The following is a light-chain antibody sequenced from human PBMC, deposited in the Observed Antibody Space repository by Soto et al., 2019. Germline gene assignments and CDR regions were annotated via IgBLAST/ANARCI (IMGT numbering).Light chain of an antibody. J-gene: IGKJ4*01. CDR1: QYVSSW. CDR2: DAS. Sequence: DIQMTQSPSSVSASVGDRVTITCRASQYVSSWLAWYQQKPGKAPKRLIFDASNLDSGVPSRFSGSGSGTDFTLTISSLQPEDFATYHCQQANSFPLTFGGGTKVEIK. CDR3: QQANSFPLT. V-gene: IGKV1-12*01.